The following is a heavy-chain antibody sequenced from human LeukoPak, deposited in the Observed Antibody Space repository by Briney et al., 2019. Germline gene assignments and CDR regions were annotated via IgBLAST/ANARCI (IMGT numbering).Heavy chain of an antibody. J-gene: IGHJ4*02. V-gene: IGHV3-15*01. Sequence: GGSLRLSCAASGFTFSNAWMSWVRQAPGKGLEWVGRIKSKTDGGTTDYAAPVKGRFTISRDDSKNTLHLQMNSLKTEDTAVYYCTTEIGYYYDSSGSRWGQGTLVTVSS. CDR3: TTEIGYYYDSSGSR. D-gene: IGHD3-22*01. CDR2: IKSKTDGGTT. CDR1: GFTFSNAW.